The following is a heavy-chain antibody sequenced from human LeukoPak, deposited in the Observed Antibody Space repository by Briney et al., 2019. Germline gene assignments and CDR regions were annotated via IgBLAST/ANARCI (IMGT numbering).Heavy chain of an antibody. J-gene: IGHJ3*02. CDR2: IRYDGSNK. D-gene: IGHD6-13*01. V-gene: IGHV3-30*02. CDR3: AKGSVTSSWYGAAFDI. CDR1: GFTFSSYG. Sequence: GGSLRLSCAASGFTFSSYGMHWVRQAPGKGLEWVAFIRYDGSNKYYADSVKGRFTTSRDNSKNTLYLQMNSLRAEDTAVYYCAKGSVTSSWYGAAFDIWGQGTMVTVSS.